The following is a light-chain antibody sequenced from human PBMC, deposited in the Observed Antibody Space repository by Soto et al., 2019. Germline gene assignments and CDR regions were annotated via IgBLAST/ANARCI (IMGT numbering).Light chain of an antibody. CDR1: QSFGSSSRH. V-gene: IGKV3-20*01. CDR3: HQYATSPYS. CDR2: GAS. J-gene: IGKJ2*03. Sequence: EIVFTQSPGTLSLSPGERVTLACRASQSFGSSSRHLALYQQKPGLAPRLLIYGASSRPTGIPDRFRGSGSGTVFTLTITRLEPEDCAVYSCHQYATSPYSFGQGTMLVI.